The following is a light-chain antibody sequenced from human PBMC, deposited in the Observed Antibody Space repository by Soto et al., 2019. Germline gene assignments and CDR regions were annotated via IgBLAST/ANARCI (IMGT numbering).Light chain of an antibody. CDR1: QGISNY. CDR3: QKYNSAPRT. CDR2: AAS. Sequence: DIQMTQSPSSLSASVGDRVTITCRASQGISNYLAWYQQKPGKVPKLLIYAASTLQSGVPSRFSGSGSGTDFTLTISSLQPEDVATDYCQKYNSAPRTFGQGYNVEIK. J-gene: IGKJ1*01. V-gene: IGKV1-27*01.